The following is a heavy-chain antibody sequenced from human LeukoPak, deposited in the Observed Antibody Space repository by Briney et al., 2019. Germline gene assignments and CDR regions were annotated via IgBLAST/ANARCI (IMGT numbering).Heavy chain of an antibody. CDR3: ARTRYSSGRDY. D-gene: IGHD6-19*01. V-gene: IGHV4-34*01. CDR2: INHSGST. Sequence: NSSETLSLTCAVYGGSFSGYYWSWIRQPPGKGLEWIGEINHSGSTNYNPSLKSRVTISVDTSKNQFSLKQSSVTAADTAVYYCARTRYSSGRDYWGQGTLVTVSS. J-gene: IGHJ4*02. CDR1: GGSFSGYY.